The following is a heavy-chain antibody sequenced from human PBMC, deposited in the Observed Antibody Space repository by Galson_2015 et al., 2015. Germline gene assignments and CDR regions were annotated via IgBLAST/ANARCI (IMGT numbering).Heavy chain of an antibody. Sequence: QSGEEVKKPGESLKISCTGSGYIFTNYWIGWVRQMPGKGLEWMGIIYPGDSDTRYSPSFQGQVTISADKSISTSYLQWSSLKASDTAMYYCARLGYCDSTSCSTFDYWGQGARVTGSS. J-gene: IGHJ4*02. CDR1: GYIFTNYW. CDR3: ARLGYCDSTSCSTFDY. D-gene: IGHD2-2*01. V-gene: IGHV5-51*01. CDR2: IYPGDSDT.